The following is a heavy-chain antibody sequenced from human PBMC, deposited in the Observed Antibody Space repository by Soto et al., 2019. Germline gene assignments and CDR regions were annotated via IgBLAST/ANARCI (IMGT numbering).Heavy chain of an antibody. D-gene: IGHD3-9*01. CDR3: ARDTIRSFAMDV. CDR1: GGTFSSYA. Sequence: YSVQVSCKASGGTFSSYAISWVRQAPGQGLEWMGGIIPIFGTANYAQKFQGRVTITADKSTSTAYMELSSLRSEDTAVYYCARDTIRSFAMDVCGQGTTVTVSS. CDR2: IIPIFGTA. J-gene: IGHJ6*02. V-gene: IGHV1-69*06.